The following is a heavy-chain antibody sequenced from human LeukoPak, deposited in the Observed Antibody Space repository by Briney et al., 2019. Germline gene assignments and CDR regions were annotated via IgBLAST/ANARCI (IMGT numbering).Heavy chain of an antibody. D-gene: IGHD3-3*01. CDR2: IYYSGST. CDR1: GGSISSSSYY. CDR3: ARQSSDFWSGHIGDYYYYMDV. J-gene: IGHJ6*03. Sequence: SETLSLTCTVSGGSISSSSYYWGWIRQPPGKGLEWIGSIYYSGSTYCNPSLKSRVTISVDTSKNQFSLKLSSVTAADTAVYYCARQSSDFWSGHIGDYYYYMDVWGKGTTVTVSS. V-gene: IGHV4-39*01.